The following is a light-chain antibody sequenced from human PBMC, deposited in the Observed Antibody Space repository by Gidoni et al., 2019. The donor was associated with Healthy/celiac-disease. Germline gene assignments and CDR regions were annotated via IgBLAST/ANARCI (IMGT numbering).Light chain of an antibody. Sequence: DMQMTQSPSTLSASVGDRVTITCRDSQSIRSWLAWYQQKPGKAPKLLIYKASSLESGVPSRFSGSGSGTECTLTISSLQPDDFAIYYCQQYNSYPWTFGQXTKVEIK. CDR2: KAS. J-gene: IGKJ1*01. CDR3: QQYNSYPWT. CDR1: QSIRSW. V-gene: IGKV1-5*03.